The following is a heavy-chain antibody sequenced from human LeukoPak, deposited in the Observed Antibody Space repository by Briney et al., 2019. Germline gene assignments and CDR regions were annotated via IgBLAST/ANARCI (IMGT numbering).Heavy chain of an antibody. J-gene: IGHJ4*02. D-gene: IGHD5-12*01. CDR3: ARGLSGYDSYYFDY. CDR1: GGSSSVDY. CDR2: ITHSGRT. V-gene: IGHV4-34*01. Sequence: SSETLSLTCAVYGGSSSVDYWSWIRQPPGKGLGWIGEITHSGRTNYNPSLKSRVAISVDTSQHRSSPQLSSATAAHTAVSYCARGLSGYDSYYFDYWGQGTLVTVSS.